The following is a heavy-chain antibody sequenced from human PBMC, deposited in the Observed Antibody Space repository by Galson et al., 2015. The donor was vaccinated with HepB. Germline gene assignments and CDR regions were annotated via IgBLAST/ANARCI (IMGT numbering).Heavy chain of an antibody. CDR1: GYTFTSYY. D-gene: IGHD3-9*01. J-gene: IGHJ4*02. Sequence: SVKVSCKASGYTFTSYYMHWVRQAPGQGLEWMGIINPSGGSTSYAQKFQGRVTMTRDTPTSTVYMELSSLRSEDTAVYYCARCNDILTGYYNLAFDYWGQGTLVTVSS. CDR2: INPSGGST. CDR3: ARCNDILTGYYNLAFDY. V-gene: IGHV1-46*01.